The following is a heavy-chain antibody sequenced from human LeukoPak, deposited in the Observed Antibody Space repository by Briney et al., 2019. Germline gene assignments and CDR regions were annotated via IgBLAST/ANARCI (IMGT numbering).Heavy chain of an antibody. Sequence: GGSLRLSCAASGFTFSSYAMSGVPEAPGKGLEWVSAISGRGGSTYYADSVKHRFSSYRDNSKNPLYLQRNSLRAEYTAVYYCAKYPWYWDEAGAPRWFHPWGQGTRVTVSS. V-gene: IGHV3-23*01. D-gene: IGHD2-8*02. CDR3: AKYPWYWDEAGAPRWFHP. CDR2: ISGRGGST. J-gene: IGHJ5*02. CDR1: GFTFSSYA.